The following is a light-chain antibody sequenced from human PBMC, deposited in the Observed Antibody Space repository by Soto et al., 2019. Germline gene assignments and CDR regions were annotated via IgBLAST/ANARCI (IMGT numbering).Light chain of an antibody. Sequence: ETVLTQSPATLSLSPGERPTLSCRASQSISNYLAWYQHKPGQAPRLLIYDASNRATATPPRFIVSGSGTDFNLTLSSLEPEDLAVDYCQQRYNQTFSQGTRLEIK. J-gene: IGKJ5*01. V-gene: IGKV3-11*01. CDR2: DAS. CDR3: QQRYNQT. CDR1: QSISNY.